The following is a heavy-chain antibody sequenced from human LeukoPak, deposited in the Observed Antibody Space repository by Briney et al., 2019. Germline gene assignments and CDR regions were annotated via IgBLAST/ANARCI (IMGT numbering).Heavy chain of an antibody. J-gene: IGHJ4*02. Sequence: SVKVSCKASGGTFSSYAISWVRQAPGRGLEWMGRIIPILGIANYAQKFQGRVTMTRDTSTSTVYMELSSLRSEDTAVYYCARDSADYGDYDYWGQGTLVTVSS. CDR1: GGTFSSYA. D-gene: IGHD4-17*01. V-gene: IGHV1-69*04. CDR2: IIPILGIA. CDR3: ARDSADYGDYDY.